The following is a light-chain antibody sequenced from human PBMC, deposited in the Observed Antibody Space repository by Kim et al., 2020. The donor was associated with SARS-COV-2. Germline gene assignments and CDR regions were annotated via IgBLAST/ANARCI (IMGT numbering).Light chain of an antibody. CDR2: GAS. Sequence: EIVMTQSPATLSVSPGERATLSCRASQSVSSNLAWYQQKPGQAPRLLIYGASIRATGIPARFSGSGSGTEFTLTISILQSEDFAVYYCQQYNNWPLTFGGGTKVEI. V-gene: IGKV3D-15*03. J-gene: IGKJ4*01. CDR1: QSVSSN. CDR3: QQYNNWPLT.